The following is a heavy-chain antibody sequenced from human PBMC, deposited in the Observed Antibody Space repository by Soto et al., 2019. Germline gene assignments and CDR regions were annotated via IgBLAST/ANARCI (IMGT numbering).Heavy chain of an antibody. CDR3: ARAGIRTSFDY. D-gene: IGHD2-21*01. J-gene: IGHJ4*02. Sequence: LRLSCTASGFTFGDYPMSWFRQAPGKGLEWVGFIRSKAYGGTTEYAASVKGRFTISRDDSKSIAYLQMNSLKTEDTAVHYCARAGIRTSFDYWGQGTLVTVSS. V-gene: IGHV3-49*03. CDR2: IRSKAYGGTT. CDR1: GFTFGDYP.